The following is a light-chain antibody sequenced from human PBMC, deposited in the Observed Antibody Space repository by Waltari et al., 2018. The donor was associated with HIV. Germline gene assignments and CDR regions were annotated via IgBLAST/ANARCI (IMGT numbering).Light chain of an antibody. CDR3: QQANSFPHT. J-gene: IGKJ2*01. V-gene: IGKV1-12*01. CDR2: HAS. CDR1: QVIHND. Sequence: IQISQPPTAMPAFVGDNVNFLCRASQVIHNDLAWYQQKPGKSPKLVIHHASTLQSGVSPRFSASGSGAAFALAINNVQLEDFATYYCQQANSFPHTFGQGTKL.